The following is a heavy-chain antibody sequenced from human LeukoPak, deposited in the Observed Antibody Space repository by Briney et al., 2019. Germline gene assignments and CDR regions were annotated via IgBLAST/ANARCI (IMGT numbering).Heavy chain of an antibody. V-gene: IGHV3-30-3*01. CDR2: ISYDGSNK. CDR1: GFTFSSYA. J-gene: IGHJ4*02. D-gene: IGHD2-2*01. Sequence: GGSLRLSCAASGFTFSSYAMHWVRQAPGKGLEWVAVISYDGSNKYYADSVKGRFTISRDNSKNTLYLQMNSLRAEDTAVYYCARGSTSYEEDAIIDYWGQGSLVTVSS. CDR3: ARGSTSYEEDAIIDY.